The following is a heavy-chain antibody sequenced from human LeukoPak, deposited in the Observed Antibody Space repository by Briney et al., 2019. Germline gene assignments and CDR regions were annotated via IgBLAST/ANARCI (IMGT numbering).Heavy chain of an antibody. D-gene: IGHD2-2*01. J-gene: IGHJ5*02. CDR2: IKQDGSKK. CDR1: GFTFSCYW. CDR3: ARDDCSSISCYHNWFDP. V-gene: IGHV3-7*01. Sequence: GGSLRLSCAASGFTFSCYWMSWVRQAPGKGLEWVASIKQDGSKKYYVDSVKGRFTISRDNAKNSLYLQMNSLRAEDTAVYYCARDDCSSISCYHNWFDPWGQGTLVTVSS.